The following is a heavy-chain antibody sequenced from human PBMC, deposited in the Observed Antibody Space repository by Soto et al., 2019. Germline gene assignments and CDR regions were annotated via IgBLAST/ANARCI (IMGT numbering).Heavy chain of an antibody. CDR3: STNYYDSSGYDNWFAP. V-gene: IGHV3-49*03. CDR1: GFTFGDYA. Sequence: LRLSCTASGFTFGDYAMSWFRQAPGKGLEWVGFIRSKAHGGTTHYAASVKGRFTISRDDSKSIAYLQMNSLKTEDTAVYYCSTNYYDSSGYDNWFAPWGQGTLVTVSS. D-gene: IGHD3-22*01. J-gene: IGHJ5*02. CDR2: IRSKAHGGTT.